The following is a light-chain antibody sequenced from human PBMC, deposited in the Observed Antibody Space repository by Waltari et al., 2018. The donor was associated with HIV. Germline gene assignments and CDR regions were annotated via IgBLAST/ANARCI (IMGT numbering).Light chain of an antibody. Sequence: QLVLTQSPSASASLGASVKLTCTLSSGHSHYAIAWHQQQPGKGPRYLMKINSDGSHTKGDGIPDRFAGSSSGAERYLTTSTLQSEDEADYYCQTCGTGIQVCGSGTKVTVL. V-gene: IGLV4-69*01. CDR2: INSDGSH. CDR3: QTCGTGIQV. CDR1: SGHSHYA. J-gene: IGLJ1*01.